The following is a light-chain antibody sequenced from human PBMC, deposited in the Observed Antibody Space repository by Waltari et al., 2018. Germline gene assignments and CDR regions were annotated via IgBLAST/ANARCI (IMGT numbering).Light chain of an antibody. Sequence: QSALTQPASVSGSPGQSITISCTGTSSDVGSYNLVPWYPQYPGKAPKLMLYEVNKRPSGVSHRFSGSKSGNTASLTISGLQAEDEADYYCCSYAGGSTPWVFGGGTKLTVL. CDR3: CSYAGGSTPWV. V-gene: IGLV2-23*02. CDR1: SSDVGSYNL. J-gene: IGLJ3*02. CDR2: EVN.